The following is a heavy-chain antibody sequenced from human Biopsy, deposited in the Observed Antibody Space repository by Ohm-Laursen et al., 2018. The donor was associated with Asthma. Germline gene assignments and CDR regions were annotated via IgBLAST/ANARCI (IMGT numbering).Heavy chain of an antibody. CDR1: GFAVSRDH. D-gene: IGHD3-22*01. J-gene: IGHJ4*02. V-gene: IGHV3-53*01. Sequence: LRLSCAASGFAVSRDHMFWVRRAPGKGLEWVSVIYSGGTSHTADSVRGRFTISRDYSKNTLYLQMHSLRAEDTAVYYCARGDSSNWSHYYFDYWGQGTLVTVSS. CDR2: IYSGGTS. CDR3: ARGDSSNWSHYYFDY.